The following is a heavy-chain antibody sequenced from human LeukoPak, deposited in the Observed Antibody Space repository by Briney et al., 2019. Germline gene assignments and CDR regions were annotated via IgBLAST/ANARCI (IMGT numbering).Heavy chain of an antibody. CDR3: ATLYYDSSGYYEGGDYFDY. Sequence: SETLSLTCTVSGGSISSSSYYWGWIRQPPGKGLEWIGSIYYSGSTYYNPSLKSRVTISVDTSKNQFSLKLSSVTAADTAVYYCATLYYDSSGYYEGGDYFDYWGQGTLVTVSS. CDR2: IYYSGST. J-gene: IGHJ4*02. V-gene: IGHV4-39*07. D-gene: IGHD3-22*01. CDR1: GGSISSSSYY.